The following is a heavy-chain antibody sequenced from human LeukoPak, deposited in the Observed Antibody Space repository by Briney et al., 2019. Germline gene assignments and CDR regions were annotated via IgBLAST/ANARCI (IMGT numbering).Heavy chain of an antibody. J-gene: IGHJ4*02. CDR3: ARDPPAYYYDSSDPLDY. CDR1: GYTFTSYG. V-gene: IGHV1-18*01. CDR2: ISAYSGNT. Sequence: ASVKVSCKASGYTFTSYGVSWVRQAPGQGLEWMGWISAYSGNTKYAQKLQGRVTMTTDTSSSTAYMELRSLRSDDTAVYYCARDPPAYYYDSSDPLDYWGQGTLVTVSS. D-gene: IGHD3-22*01.